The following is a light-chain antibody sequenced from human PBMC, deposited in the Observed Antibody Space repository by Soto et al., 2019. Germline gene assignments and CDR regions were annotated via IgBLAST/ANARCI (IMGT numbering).Light chain of an antibody. CDR1: QSVSTY. V-gene: IGKV3-11*01. Sequence: EIVLKQSPATLYLSPGERTTLSYRASQSVSTYLAWYQQKPDQAPRLLSYDASNRATGIPARFSGSGSGTDFTITISSVEPEDFAVYYCQPRSNWLTFGGGTKVVLK. CDR2: DAS. J-gene: IGKJ4*01. CDR3: QPRSNWLT.